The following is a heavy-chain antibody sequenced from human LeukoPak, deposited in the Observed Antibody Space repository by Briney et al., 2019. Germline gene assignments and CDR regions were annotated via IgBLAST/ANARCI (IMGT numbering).Heavy chain of an antibody. J-gene: IGHJ6*02. CDR3: AGARKQWLVYYYYGMDV. V-gene: IGHV3-23*01. Sequence: PGGSLRLSCAASGFTVSSNYMSWVRQAPGKGLEWVSAISGSGGSTYYADSVKGRFTISRDNSKNTLYLQMNSLRAEDTAVYYCAGARKQWLVYYYYGMDVWGQGTTVTVSS. CDR2: ISGSGGST. D-gene: IGHD6-19*01. CDR1: GFTVSSNY.